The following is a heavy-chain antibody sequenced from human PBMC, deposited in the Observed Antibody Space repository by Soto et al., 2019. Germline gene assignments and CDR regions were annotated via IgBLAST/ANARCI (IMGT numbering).Heavy chain of an antibody. Sequence: QLPLQESGPGLVNPSETLSLTCSVSGGSISRSSSYWDWLRQSPGGGLEWIGSIYYIGTKYYSPSLKSRVTMSVDTSKNQFSLNLTSVTAADTAVYYCATHPNMPVAGDLWGEGTLITVSS. CDR1: GGSISRSSSY. D-gene: IGHD6-19*01. V-gene: IGHV4-39*01. CDR2: IYYIGTK. CDR3: ATHPNMPVAGDL. J-gene: IGHJ5*02.